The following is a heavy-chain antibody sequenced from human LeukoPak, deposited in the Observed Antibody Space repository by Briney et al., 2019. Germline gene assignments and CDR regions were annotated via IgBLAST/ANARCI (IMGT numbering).Heavy chain of an antibody. CDR1: GFTVSSSY. J-gene: IGHJ4*02. CDR2: IYSGGTT. V-gene: IGHV3-53*01. D-gene: IGHD2-2*01. CDR3: ARQTGESTNFDN. Sequence: GGSLRLSCAASGFTVSSSYISRVRQAPGKGLEWVSAIYSGGTTYYADSVRGRFTISRDNSKNTLYLLMNSLRAEDTAMYHCARQTGESTNFDNWGQGTLVTVSS.